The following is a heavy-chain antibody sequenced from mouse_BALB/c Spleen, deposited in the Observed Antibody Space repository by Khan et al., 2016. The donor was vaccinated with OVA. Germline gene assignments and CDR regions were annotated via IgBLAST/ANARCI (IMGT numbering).Heavy chain of an antibody. CDR3: AIEGDYDRIDGWFAY. Sequence: QVQLKQSGAELARPGASVKMSCKASGYTFTSYTMHWVKQRPGQGLEWIGYINPGSGYTNYNQKFKDKATFTADKSSSTAYMQLSSLTSEDSAVYYGAIEGDYDRIDGWFAYWGQGTLVTVSA. D-gene: IGHD1-1*01. CDR2: INPGSGYT. V-gene: IGHV1-4*01. J-gene: IGHJ3*01. CDR1: GYTFTSYT.